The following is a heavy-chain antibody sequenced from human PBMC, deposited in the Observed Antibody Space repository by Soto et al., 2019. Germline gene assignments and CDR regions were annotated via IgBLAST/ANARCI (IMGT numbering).Heavy chain of an antibody. CDR1: GCTFSSYG. D-gene: IGHD3-22*01. J-gene: IGHJ4*02. Sequence: WGSLRLSCAASGCTFSSYGMNWVLQAPGQGLEWVSGISGGGGSTYYADSVKGRFTISRDNSNNTLYLQMNSLRAEDTAVYYCAKDPTSYDSSAQFDSSGQGTLVTVSS. V-gene: IGHV3-23*01. CDR2: ISGGGGST. CDR3: AKDPTSYDSSAQFDS.